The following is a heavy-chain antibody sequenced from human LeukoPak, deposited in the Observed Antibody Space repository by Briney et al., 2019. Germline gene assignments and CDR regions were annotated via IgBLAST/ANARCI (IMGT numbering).Heavy chain of an antibody. CDR3: ARGYYGSGASDD. D-gene: IGHD3-10*01. Sequence: GASVKVSCKASGGTFSSYAISWVRQAPGQGLEWMGRIIPILGIANYAQKFQGRVTITADKSTSTAYMELSSLRSEDTAVYYCARGYYGSGASDDWGQGILVTVSS. CDR2: IIPILGIA. V-gene: IGHV1-69*04. CDR1: GGTFSSYA. J-gene: IGHJ4*02.